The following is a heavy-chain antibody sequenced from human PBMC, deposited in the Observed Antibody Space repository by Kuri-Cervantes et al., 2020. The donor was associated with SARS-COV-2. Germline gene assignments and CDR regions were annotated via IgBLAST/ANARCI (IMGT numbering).Heavy chain of an antibody. CDR3: TRGDFWSGYYVDY. D-gene: IGHD3-3*01. Sequence: QTLSLTCAASGFTFNNAWMSWVRQAPGKGLEWVGFIRSKAYGGTTEYAASVKGRFTISRDDSKSIAYLQMNSLKTEDTAVYYCTRGDFWSGYYVDYWGQGTLVTVSS. CDR1: GFTFNNAW. CDR2: IRSKAYGGTT. V-gene: IGHV3-49*04. J-gene: IGHJ4*02.